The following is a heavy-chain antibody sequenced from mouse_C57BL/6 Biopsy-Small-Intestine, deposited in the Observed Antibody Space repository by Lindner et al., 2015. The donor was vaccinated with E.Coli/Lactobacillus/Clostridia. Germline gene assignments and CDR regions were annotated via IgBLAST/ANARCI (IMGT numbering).Heavy chain of an antibody. D-gene: IGHD1-1*01. CDR1: GYSFTDYN. Sequence: VQLQESGPEPVKPGASVKISCKASGYSFTDYNMNWVKQSNGKSLEWIGVINPNYDTTSSDQKFKGKATLTVDQSSSTAFMQLNSLTSEDSAVYYCAITTLEGFGYWGQGTTLTVSP. CDR3: AITTLEGFGY. J-gene: IGHJ2*01. CDR2: INPNYDTT. V-gene: IGHV1-39*01.